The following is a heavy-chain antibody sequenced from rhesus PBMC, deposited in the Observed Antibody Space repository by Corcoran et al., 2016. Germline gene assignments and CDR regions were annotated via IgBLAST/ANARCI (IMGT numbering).Heavy chain of an antibody. CDR3: VATTVATFDY. D-gene: IGHD4-29*01. CDR1: GYPFTDYY. Sequence: QVQLVQSGAEVKKPGSSVKVSCKASGYPFTDYYMHWVRQAPGQGLEWMGEINPKTGGTNYAQKFQGRVTMTRDTSTSTAYMELSSLRSEDTAVYYCVATTVATFDYWGQGVLVTVSS. J-gene: IGHJ4*01. CDR2: INPKTGGT. V-gene: IGHV1-138*01.